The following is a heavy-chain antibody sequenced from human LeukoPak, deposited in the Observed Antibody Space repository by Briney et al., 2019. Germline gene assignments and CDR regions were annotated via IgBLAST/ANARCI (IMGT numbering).Heavy chain of an antibody. CDR2: ISSSSSYI. V-gene: IGHV3-21*01. CDR1: GFTFSSYS. Sequence: GGSLRLSCAASGFTFSSYSMNWVRRAPGKGLEWVSSISSSSSYIYYADSVKGRFTISRGNAKNSLYLQMNSLRAEDTAVYYCARDPKDYDFWSGYIAYYYYGMDVWGQGTTVTVSS. CDR3: ARDPKDYDFWSGYIAYYYYGMDV. D-gene: IGHD3-3*01. J-gene: IGHJ6*02.